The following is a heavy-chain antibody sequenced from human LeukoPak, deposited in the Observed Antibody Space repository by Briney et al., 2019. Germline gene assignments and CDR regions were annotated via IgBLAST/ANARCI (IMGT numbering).Heavy chain of an antibody. D-gene: IGHD2-15*01. Sequence: SSETLSLTCTVSGGSISSYYWSWIRQPAGKGLEWIGRIYTSGSTNYNPSLKSRVTMSVDTSKNQFSLKLSSVPAADTAVYYCARDRGYCSGGSCYRYFDYWGQGTLVTVSS. CDR3: ARDRGYCSGGSCYRYFDY. CDR1: GGSISSYY. CDR2: IYTSGST. V-gene: IGHV4-4*07. J-gene: IGHJ4*02.